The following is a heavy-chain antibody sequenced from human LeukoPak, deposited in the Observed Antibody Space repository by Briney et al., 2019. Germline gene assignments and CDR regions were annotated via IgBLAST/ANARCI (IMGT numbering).Heavy chain of an antibody. CDR1: GGTFSSYA. Sequence: SVKVSCKASGGTFSSYAISRVRQAPGQGLEWMGGIIPIFGTANYAQKFQGRVTITADESTSTAYMELSSLRSEDTAMYYCARVRDYYDSSGYHLAYYFDYWGQGTLVTVSS. D-gene: IGHD3-22*01. CDR3: ARVRDYYDSSGYHLAYYFDY. V-gene: IGHV1-69*13. CDR2: IIPIFGTA. J-gene: IGHJ4*02.